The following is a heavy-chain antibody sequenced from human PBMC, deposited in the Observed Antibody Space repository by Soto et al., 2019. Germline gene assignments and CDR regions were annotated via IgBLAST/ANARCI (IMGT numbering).Heavy chain of an antibody. CDR2: ISSGGNT. D-gene: IGHD2-15*01. CDR3: AKLGYCTGGTCYLDYYYGVDV. V-gene: IGHV3-23*01. CDR1: GFSFSRNA. Sequence: HLLESGGGLVQPGGSQRLSCEASGFSFSRNAMSWVRQAPGKGLEWVSSISSGGNTYYADSVKGRFTISRDNSKNTQSLQMTSLGAEDTAVYYCAKLGYCTGGTCYLDYYYGVDVWGQGTTVTVS. J-gene: IGHJ6*02.